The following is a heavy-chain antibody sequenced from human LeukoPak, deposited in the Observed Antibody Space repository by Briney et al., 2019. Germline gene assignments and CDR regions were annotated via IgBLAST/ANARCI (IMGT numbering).Heavy chain of an antibody. CDR3: ARARPWDSSRSYYFGMDV. CDR2: INWNGGST. Sequence: GSLRLSCAASGFTFDDYGMSWVRQAPGKGLEWVSGINWNGGSTGYADSVKGRFTISRDNAKNSLCLQMNSLRDEDTAVYYCARARPWDSSRSYYFGMDVWGHGTTVTVSS. CDR1: GFTFDDYG. J-gene: IGHJ6*02. D-gene: IGHD3-22*01. V-gene: IGHV3-20*04.